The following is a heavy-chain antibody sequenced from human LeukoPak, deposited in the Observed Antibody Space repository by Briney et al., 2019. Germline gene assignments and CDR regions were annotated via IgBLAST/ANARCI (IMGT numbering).Heavy chain of an antibody. J-gene: IGHJ5*02. CDR3: ARQGSGSFLNWFDP. CDR1: GGSISSGSYY. CDR2: IYYSGST. D-gene: IGHD3-10*01. V-gene: IGHV4-39*07. Sequence: PSETLSLTCTVSGGSISSGSYYWSWIRQPAGKGLEWIGSIYYSGSTYYNPSLKSRVTISVDTSKNQFSLKLSSVTAADTAVYYCARQGSGSFLNWFDPWGQGTLVTVSS.